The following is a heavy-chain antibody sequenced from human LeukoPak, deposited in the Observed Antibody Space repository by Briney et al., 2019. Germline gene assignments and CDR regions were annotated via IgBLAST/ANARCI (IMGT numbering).Heavy chain of an antibody. J-gene: IGHJ4*02. CDR2: ISYDGSNK. Sequence: GGSLRLSCAASGFTFSSYAMHWVRQAPGKGLEWVAVISYDGSNKYYADSVKGRFTISRDNSKNTLYLQMNSLRAEDTAVYYCARGVYYYGSSGHLFDYWGQGTLVTVSS. D-gene: IGHD3-22*01. CDR1: GFTFSSYA. CDR3: ARGVYYYGSSGHLFDY. V-gene: IGHV3-30-3*01.